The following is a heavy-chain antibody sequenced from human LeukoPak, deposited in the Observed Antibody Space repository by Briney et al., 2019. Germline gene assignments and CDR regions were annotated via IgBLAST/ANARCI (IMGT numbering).Heavy chain of an antibody. CDR3: ARCWASSWYYLDY. CDR2: IIPIFGTA. J-gene: IGHJ4*02. CDR1: GYTFTSYD. Sequence: ASVKVSCKASGYTFTSYDISWVRQAPGQGLEWMGGIIPIFGTANYAQKFQGRVTITADESTSTAYMELSSLRSEDTAVYYCARCWASSWYYLDYWGQGTLVTVSS. V-gene: IGHV1-69*13. D-gene: IGHD6-13*01.